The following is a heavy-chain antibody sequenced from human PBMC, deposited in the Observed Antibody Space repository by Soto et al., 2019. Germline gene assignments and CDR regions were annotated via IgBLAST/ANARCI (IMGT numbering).Heavy chain of an antibody. CDR1: GGSSSCYY. CDR2: IYYSGST. Sequence: PWETLSLTGIVSGGSSSCYYWSWIRQPPGKGLEWIGYIYYSGSTNYHPSLKSRVTISVDTSKNQFSLKLSSVTAADTAVYYCARGLWFGELSRENNWFDPWGQGTLVTVSS. V-gene: IGHV4-59*01. D-gene: IGHD3-10*01. CDR3: ARGLWFGELSRENNWFDP. J-gene: IGHJ5*02.